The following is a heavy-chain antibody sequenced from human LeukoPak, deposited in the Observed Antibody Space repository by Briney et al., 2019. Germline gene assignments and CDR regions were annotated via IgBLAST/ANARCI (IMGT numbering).Heavy chain of an antibody. CDR2: IYYSGST. D-gene: IGHD3-10*01. CDR3: AGRFGELSPFDY. Sequence: SETLSLTCTVSGGSISSYYWSWIRQPPGKGLEWIGYIYYSGSTNYNPSLKSRVTISVDTSKNQFSLKLSSVTAADTAVYYCAGRFGELSPFDYWGQGTLVTVSS. J-gene: IGHJ4*02. CDR1: GGSISSYY. V-gene: IGHV4-59*01.